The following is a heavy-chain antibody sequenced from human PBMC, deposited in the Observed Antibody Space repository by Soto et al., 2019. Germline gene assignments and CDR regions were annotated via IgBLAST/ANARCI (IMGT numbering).Heavy chain of an antibody. Sequence: ASVKVSCKASGYTFTSYAMHWVRQAPGQRLEWMGWINAGNGNTKYSQKFQGRVTITRDTSASTAYMELSSLRSEDTAVYYCARAYIVATTDAFDIWGQGTMVTVSS. J-gene: IGHJ3*02. D-gene: IGHD5-12*01. CDR1: GYTFTSYA. CDR2: INAGNGNT. V-gene: IGHV1-3*01. CDR3: ARAYIVATTDAFDI.